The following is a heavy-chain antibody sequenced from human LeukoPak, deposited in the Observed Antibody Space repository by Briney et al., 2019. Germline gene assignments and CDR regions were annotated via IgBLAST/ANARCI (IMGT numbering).Heavy chain of an antibody. CDR2: ISTSSSYI. Sequence: GGSLRLSCAASGFTFSSYSMNWVRQAPGKGLEWVSPISTSSSYIYYADSVKGRFTISRDNAKNSLYLQMNNLRAEDTAVYYCARDTRGDAFDMWGQGTMVTVSS. D-gene: IGHD3-10*01. V-gene: IGHV3-21*01. CDR3: ARDTRGDAFDM. CDR1: GFTFSSYS. J-gene: IGHJ3*02.